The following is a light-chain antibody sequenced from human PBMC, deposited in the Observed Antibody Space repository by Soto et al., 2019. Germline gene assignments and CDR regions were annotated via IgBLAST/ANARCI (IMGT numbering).Light chain of an antibody. Sequence: QSVLTQPPSASGTPGQRVTISCSGGTSNIGTNPVNWYRQLPGTAPQLLLYSDVQRPSGVPDRVSGSKSGPSASLAIRGLQSEDEADYFCAVWDDSLSALLFCGGTKLTVL. CDR1: TSNIGTNP. CDR3: AVWDDSLSALL. V-gene: IGLV1-44*01. J-gene: IGLJ2*01. CDR2: SDV.